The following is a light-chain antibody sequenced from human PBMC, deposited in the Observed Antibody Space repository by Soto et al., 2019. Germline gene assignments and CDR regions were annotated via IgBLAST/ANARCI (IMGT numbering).Light chain of an antibody. CDR2: KAS. J-gene: IGKJ1*01. CDR1: QSLVHSDGNTY. V-gene: IGKV2-30*02. Sequence: IVLTQSPLSLPVTLGQPASISCRSSQSLVHSDGNTYLNWFQQRPGQSPRRLLYKASNRDPGVPDRFRGSGSGTDFTLSINRVEADDVGVYYCMQGITFTFGQGTRVEIK. CDR3: MQGITFT.